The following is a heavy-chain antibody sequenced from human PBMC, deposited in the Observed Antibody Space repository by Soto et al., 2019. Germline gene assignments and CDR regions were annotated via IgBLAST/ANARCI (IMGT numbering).Heavy chain of an antibody. D-gene: IGHD3-16*01. CDR3: AGDYGVRLGYFDY. V-gene: IGHV1-3*01. CDR2: INAGHGTT. J-gene: IGHJ4*02. Sequence: QVHLVQSGTEVRRPGASVKVSCQTSGYTFTSYSIHWVRQAPGQGLEWMGWINAGHGTTKYSQKCQGRVTITMDTSATTVYMELSTLRSEDTAVYYCAGDYGVRLGYFDYWGQGRLVIVSS. CDR1: GYTFTSYS.